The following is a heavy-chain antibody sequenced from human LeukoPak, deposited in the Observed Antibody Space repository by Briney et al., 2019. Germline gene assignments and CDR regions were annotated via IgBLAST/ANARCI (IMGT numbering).Heavy chain of an antibody. Sequence: GASVKVSCKTSGYIFTDYYMHWVRQAPGRGLEWMGRINANSGGTNYAQKFQGRVSLTRATSISTAYMELSRLRSDDTAVYYCARAAGYCSGGTCLYYFDYWGQGTLVTVSS. CDR3: ARAAGYCSGGTCLYYFDY. CDR2: INANSGGT. J-gene: IGHJ4*02. D-gene: IGHD2-15*01. V-gene: IGHV1-2*06. CDR1: GYIFTDYY.